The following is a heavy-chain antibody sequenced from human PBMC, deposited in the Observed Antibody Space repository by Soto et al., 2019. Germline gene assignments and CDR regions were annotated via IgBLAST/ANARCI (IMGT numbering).Heavy chain of an antibody. CDR3: SRDQQQLMVYYYGMDV. D-gene: IGHD6-13*01. J-gene: IGHJ6*02. Sequence: GGSLRLSCAASGFTFSSYGMHWVRQAPGKGLEWVAVIWYDGSNKYYADSVKGRFTISRDNSKNTLYLQMNSLRAEDTAVYSCSRDQQQLMVYYYGMDVWGQGTTVTVSS. V-gene: IGHV3-33*01. CDR1: GFTFSSYG. CDR2: IWYDGSNK.